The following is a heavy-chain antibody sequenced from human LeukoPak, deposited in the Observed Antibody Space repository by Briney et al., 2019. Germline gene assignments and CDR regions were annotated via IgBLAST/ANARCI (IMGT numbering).Heavy chain of an antibody. J-gene: IGHJ4*02. V-gene: IGHV4-30-4*08. Sequence: SETLSLTCAVYGGSFSGYYWSWIRQPPGKGLEWIGYIYYSGSTYYNPSLKSRVTISVDTSKNQFSLKLSSVTAADTAVYYCARGAGYSSSWYDYWGQGTLVTVSS. CDR2: IYYSGST. CDR3: ARGAGYSSSWYDY. CDR1: GGSFSGYY. D-gene: IGHD6-13*01.